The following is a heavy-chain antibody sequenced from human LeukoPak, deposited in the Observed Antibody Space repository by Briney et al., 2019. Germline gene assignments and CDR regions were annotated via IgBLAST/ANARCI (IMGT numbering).Heavy chain of an antibody. D-gene: IGHD6-13*01. Sequence: SETLSLTCTVSGGSISSYYWSWIRQPPGKGLEWIGYIYYSGSTNYNPSLKSRVTISVDTSKNQFSLKLSSVTAADTAVYYCARGQELFDYWGQGILVTVSS. CDR1: GGSISSYY. V-gene: IGHV4-59*01. CDR3: ARGQELFDY. J-gene: IGHJ4*02. CDR2: IYYSGST.